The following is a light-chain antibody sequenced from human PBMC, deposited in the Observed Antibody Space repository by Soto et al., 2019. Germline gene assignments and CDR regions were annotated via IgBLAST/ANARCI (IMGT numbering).Light chain of an antibody. J-gene: IGLJ2*01. CDR2: DVS. CDR1: SSDVGGYNY. Sequence: QSALTQPASVSGSPGQSITISCTGTSSDVGGYNYVSWYQQHPGKAPKLMIYDVSNRPSGVSNRFSGSKSGNTASLTISGLQAEDAADYYCSSYTSSSTVVFGGGSTVTVL. V-gene: IGLV2-14*01. CDR3: SSYTSSSTVV.